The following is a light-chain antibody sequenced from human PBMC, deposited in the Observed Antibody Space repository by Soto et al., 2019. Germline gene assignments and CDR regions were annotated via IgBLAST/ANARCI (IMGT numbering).Light chain of an antibody. CDR1: QSVSSN. J-gene: IGKJ1*01. CDR2: GAS. Sequence: EIVMTQSPATLSVSPGDRATLSCRASQSVSSNLAWYQQKPGQAPRLLIYGASTRATGIPARFSGSGSGTEYTLTISSLQSEDFAVYYCQQYDSSPRTFGQGTKV. CDR3: QQYDSSPRT. V-gene: IGKV3-15*01.